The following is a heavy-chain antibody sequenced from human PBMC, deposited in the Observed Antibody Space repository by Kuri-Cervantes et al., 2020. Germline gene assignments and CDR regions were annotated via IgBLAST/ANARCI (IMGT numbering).Heavy chain of an antibody. V-gene: IGHV3-11*01. Sequence: GGSLRLSCAASGVTFSDYYMSWIRQAPGKGLEWVSYISSSGSTIYYADSVKGRFTISRDNAKNSLYLQMNSLRAEDTAVYYCARDLRFTMVRGVIRQFDYWGQGTLVTVSS. CDR3: ARDLRFTMVRGVIRQFDY. CDR2: ISSSGSTI. D-gene: IGHD3-10*01. CDR1: GVTFSDYY. J-gene: IGHJ4*02.